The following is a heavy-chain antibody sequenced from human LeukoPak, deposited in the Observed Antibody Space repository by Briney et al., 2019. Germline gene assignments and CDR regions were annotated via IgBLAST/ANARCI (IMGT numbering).Heavy chain of an antibody. CDR3: AETAGIQLWLSDSIDY. D-gene: IGHD5-18*01. CDR2: IRYDGSNK. J-gene: IGHJ4*02. CDR1: GFTFSSYG. V-gene: IGHV3-30*02. Sequence: GGSLRLSCAASGFTFSSYGMHWVRQAPGKGLEWVAFIRYDGSNKYYADSVKGRFTISRDNSKNTLYLQMNSLRAEDTAVYYCAETAGIQLWLSDSIDYWGQGTLVTVSS.